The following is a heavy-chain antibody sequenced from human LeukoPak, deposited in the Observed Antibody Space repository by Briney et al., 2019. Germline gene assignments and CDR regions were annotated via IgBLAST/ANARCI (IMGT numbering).Heavy chain of an antibody. Sequence: PSETLSLTCTVSGGSITNYYWSWIRQPAGKGLEWIGRIYINGITNYNPSLKSRVTISVDTSKNQFSLKLSSVTAADTAVYYCARPNHRYFSPWGQGTLVTVSS. CDR1: GGSITNYY. D-gene: IGHD3-9*01. V-gene: IGHV4-4*07. CDR3: ARPNHRYFSP. CDR2: IYINGIT. J-gene: IGHJ5*02.